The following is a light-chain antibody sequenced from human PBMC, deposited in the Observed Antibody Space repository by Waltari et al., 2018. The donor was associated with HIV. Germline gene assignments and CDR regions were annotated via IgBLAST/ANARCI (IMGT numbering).Light chain of an antibody. CDR1: RSNIGTHE. J-gene: IGLJ2*01. V-gene: IGLV1-40*01. CDR3: QSSDSTLSGSV. Sequence: QSVLTQPPSVSGAPGQRVTLSCTVTRSNIGTHEVQWYQQLPGTPPRLLIYTTNSRPSGVPDRFSGSKSGTSASLAINGLQAEDEADYYCQSSDSTLSGSVFGGGTKLTVL. CDR2: TTN.